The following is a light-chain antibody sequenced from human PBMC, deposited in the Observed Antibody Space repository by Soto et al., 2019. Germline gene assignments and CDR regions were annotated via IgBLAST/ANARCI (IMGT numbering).Light chain of an antibody. CDR3: QQSYSSPWT. V-gene: IGKV1-39*01. CDR2: AAS. J-gene: IGKJ1*01. CDR1: QSINSY. Sequence: DIQMTQSPSSLSASVGDRVTITCRASQSINSYLNWYQQKPGKAPKFLIYAASSLQSGVPSRFSGSGSGTDFTLTISSLQSEDCPTYYCQQSYSSPWTFGQGTKVEI.